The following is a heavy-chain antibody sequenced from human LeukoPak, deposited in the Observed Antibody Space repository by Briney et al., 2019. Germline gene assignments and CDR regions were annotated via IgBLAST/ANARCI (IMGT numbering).Heavy chain of an antibody. J-gene: IGHJ4*02. CDR3: AKHYYDTSGSFYCFDS. Sequence: GGSLRLSCAASGFTFSSYVMSWVRQAPGKGLEWVSGISGSGGSTHYADSVKGRFTISRDNSKNTLYLQMNSLRPEDTAVYYCAKHYYDTSGSFYCFDSWGQGTLVTVSS. CDR2: ISGSGGST. V-gene: IGHV3-23*01. CDR1: GFTFSSYV. D-gene: IGHD3-22*01.